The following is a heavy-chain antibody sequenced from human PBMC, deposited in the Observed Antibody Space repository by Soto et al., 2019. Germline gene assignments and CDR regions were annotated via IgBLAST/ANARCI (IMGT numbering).Heavy chain of an antibody. CDR1: GFTFSNYG. CDR2: IWYDGSKK. D-gene: IGHD5-12*01. J-gene: IGHJ4*02. Sequence: PGGSLRLSCAASGFTFSNYGMHWVRQAPGKGLEWVAVIWYDGSKKEYADSVKGRFTISRDDSKNTLYLQMNSLRAEDTAVYYCARDHSGYYFDYWGQGTLVTVSS. CDR3: ARDHSGYYFDY. V-gene: IGHV3-33*01.